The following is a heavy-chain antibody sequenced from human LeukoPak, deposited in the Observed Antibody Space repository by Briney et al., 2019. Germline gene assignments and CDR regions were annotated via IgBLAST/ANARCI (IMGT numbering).Heavy chain of an antibody. J-gene: IGHJ4*02. CDR3: ARDTEYYLDY. Sequence: ASVKVSCKASGGTFSSYAVSWVRQAPGQGLEWMGRIIPILGIANYAQKFQGRVTITADKSTSTAYMELSSLRSEDTAVYYCARDTEYYLDYWGQGTLVTVSS. CDR1: GGTFSSYA. CDR2: IIPILGIA. V-gene: IGHV1-69*04.